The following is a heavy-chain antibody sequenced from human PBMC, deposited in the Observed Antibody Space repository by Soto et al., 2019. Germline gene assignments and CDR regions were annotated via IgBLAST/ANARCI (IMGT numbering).Heavy chain of an antibody. J-gene: IGHJ3*02. CDR3: ARSPLSYDYVRQTWREVGDSFDI. D-gene: IGHD3-16*01. CDR1: NSSLGAFH. Sequence: PSETLSLTCAISNSSLGAFHWTWIRQPPGKGLEWIGELIHGGSTNYNPSLKSRVTFSLDTSKNQFSLQLMSVTAADTAVYYCARSPLSYDYVRQTWREVGDSFDIWGRGTLVTVS. CDR2: LIHGGST. V-gene: IGHV4-34*12.